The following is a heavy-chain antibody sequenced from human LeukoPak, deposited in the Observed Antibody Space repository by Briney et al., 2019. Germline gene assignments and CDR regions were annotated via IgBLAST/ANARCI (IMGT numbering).Heavy chain of an antibody. D-gene: IGHD2-21*01. CDR1: GFTFSSYA. J-gene: IGHJ4*02. Sequence: GGSLRLSCAASGFTFSSYAMSWVRQAPGKGLEWVSAISGSGGSTYCADSVTGRFTISRDNSKNTLYLQMNSLRAEDTALYYCAKPPVMGLYYFDYWGQGTLVTVSS. CDR3: AKPPVMGLYYFDY. V-gene: IGHV3-23*01. CDR2: ISGSGGST.